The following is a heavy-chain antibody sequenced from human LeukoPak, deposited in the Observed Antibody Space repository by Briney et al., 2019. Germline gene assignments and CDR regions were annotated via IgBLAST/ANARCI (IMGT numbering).Heavy chain of an antibody. V-gene: IGHV1-69*04. J-gene: IGHJ4*02. Sequence: GASVKVSCKASGGTFSSYAISWVRQAPGQGLEWMGRIILILGIANYAQKFQGRVTITADKSTRKAYMELSSLRSEDTAVYYCARDRITMVRGPPGDTKKGGHKGDYWGQGTLVTVSS. D-gene: IGHD3-10*01. CDR1: GGTFSSYA. CDR2: IILILGIA. CDR3: ARDRITMVRGPPGDTKKGGHKGDY.